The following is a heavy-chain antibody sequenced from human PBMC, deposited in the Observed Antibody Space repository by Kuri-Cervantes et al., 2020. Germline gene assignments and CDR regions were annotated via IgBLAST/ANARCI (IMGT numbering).Heavy chain of an antibody. J-gene: IGHJ4*02. CDR3: ARGVVVTDLRGFYYFDY. D-gene: IGHD2-21*02. V-gene: IGHV1-2*02. Sequence: ASVKVSCKASGYTFTSYDINWVRQAPGQGLEWMGWINPNSGGTNYAQKFKGRVTMTRDTSISTAYMELSRLRSDDTAVYYCARGVVVTDLRGFYYFDYWGQGTLVTVSS. CDR2: INPNSGGT. CDR1: GYTFTSYD.